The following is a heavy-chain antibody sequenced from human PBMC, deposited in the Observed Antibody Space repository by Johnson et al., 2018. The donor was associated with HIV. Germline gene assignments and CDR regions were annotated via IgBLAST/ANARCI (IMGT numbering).Heavy chain of an antibody. CDR2: IKQDGSEK. Sequence: VQLVESGGGLVQPGGSLRLSCAASGFTSSSYWMTWVRQAPGKGLEWVANIKQDGSEKYSVDSVKGRFTISRDNPKNSLYLQMNSLRAEDTAVYYCARAWKSAFDIWGQGTMVTVSS. CDR3: ARAWKSAFDI. CDR1: GFTSSSYW. J-gene: IGHJ3*02. D-gene: IGHD1-1*01. V-gene: IGHV3-7*01.